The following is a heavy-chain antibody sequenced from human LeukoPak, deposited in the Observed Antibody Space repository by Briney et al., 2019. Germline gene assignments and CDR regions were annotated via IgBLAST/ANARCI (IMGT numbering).Heavy chain of an antibody. CDR3: AKEEGENFDY. Sequence: SETLSLTCTVSGGSISSSSYYWGWIRQPPGKGLEWIGSIYSSGSTYYNPSLRSRVTISVDTSKNQFSLELSSVTAADTAVYYCAKEEGENFDYWGQGTLVTVSS. CDR2: IYSSGST. J-gene: IGHJ4*02. D-gene: IGHD1-26*01. V-gene: IGHV4-39*07. CDR1: GGSISSSSYY.